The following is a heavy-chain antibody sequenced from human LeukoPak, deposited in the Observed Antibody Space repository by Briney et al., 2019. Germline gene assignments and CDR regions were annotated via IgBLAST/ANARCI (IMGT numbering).Heavy chain of an antibody. D-gene: IGHD2-2*03. V-gene: IGHV3-11*04. CDR3: ARDGYCSSTSCYTDY. CDR2: ISSSGSTI. CDR1: GFTFSDYY. J-gene: IGHJ4*02. Sequence: GGSLRLSCAASGFTFSDYYMSWIRQAPGKGLEWVSYISSSGSTIYYADSVKGRFTISRDNAKNSLYLQMNSLRAEDTAVYYCARDGYCSSTSCYTDYWGQGTLVTVSS.